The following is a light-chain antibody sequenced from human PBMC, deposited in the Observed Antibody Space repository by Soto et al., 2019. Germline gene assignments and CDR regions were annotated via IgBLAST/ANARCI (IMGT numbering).Light chain of an antibody. Sequence: QSALTQPASVSGSPGQSITISCTGTSSDVGGYDYVSWYQQHPGKAPKFMIYEVTNRPPGVSHRFSGSKSGNTASLTISGLQAEDEADYYCSSYTTTSPYVFGTGTKLTVL. V-gene: IGLV2-14*01. CDR2: EVT. CDR1: SSDVGGYDY. J-gene: IGLJ1*01. CDR3: SSYTTTSPYV.